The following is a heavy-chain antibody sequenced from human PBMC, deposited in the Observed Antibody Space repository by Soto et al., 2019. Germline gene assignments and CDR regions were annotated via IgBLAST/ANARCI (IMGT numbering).Heavy chain of an antibody. CDR2: FDPEDGET. CDR3: ATDQYYDILTGYLPV. V-gene: IGHV1-24*01. J-gene: IGHJ3*01. CDR1: GYTLTELS. D-gene: IGHD3-9*01. Sequence: GASVKVSCKVSGYTLTELSMHWVRQAPGKGLEWMGGFDPEDGETIYAQKFQGRVAMTEDTSTDTAYMELSSLRSEDTAVYYCATDQYYDILTGYLPVWGHGTMVTVSS.